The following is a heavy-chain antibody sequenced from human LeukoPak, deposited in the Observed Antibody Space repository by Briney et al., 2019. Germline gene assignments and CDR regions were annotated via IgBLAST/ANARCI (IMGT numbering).Heavy chain of an antibody. J-gene: IGHJ4*02. CDR1: GFTFSSYA. CDR3: ARSESSGWAFGY. D-gene: IGHD6-19*01. CDR2: ISYDGSNK. V-gene: IGHV3-30-3*01. Sequence: TGGSLRLSCAASGFTFSSYAMHWVRQAPGKGLEWVAVISYDGSNKYYADSVKGRFTISRDNSKNTLYLQMNSLRAEDTAVYYCARSESSGWAFGYWGQGTLVTVSS.